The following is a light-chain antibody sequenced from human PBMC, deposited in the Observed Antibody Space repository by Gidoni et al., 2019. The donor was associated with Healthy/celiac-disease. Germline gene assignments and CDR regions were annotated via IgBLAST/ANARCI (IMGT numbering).Light chain of an antibody. V-gene: IGKV3-20*01. CDR1: QSVSSSY. CDR2: GAS. J-gene: IGKJ2*03. CDR3: QQYGSSPQS. Sequence: IVLTPSPGTLSLSPGESATLSCRASQSVSSSYLAWYQQKPGQAPRLLIYGASSRATGIPDRFSGSGSGTDFTLTISRLEPEDFAVYYCQQYGSSPQSFGQGTKLEIK.